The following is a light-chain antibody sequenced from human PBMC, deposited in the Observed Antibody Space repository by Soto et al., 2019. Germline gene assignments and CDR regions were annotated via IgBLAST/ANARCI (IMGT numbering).Light chain of an antibody. J-gene: IGKJ1*01. CDR1: QSVNSR. Sequence: EIVMTQSPATLSVSPGERATLSCRASQSVNSRLAWYQQKPGQTPRLLIYDASTRATGIPTRFSGSGSGTDFTLTISSLQSEDFEVYYCQQYNNWPWTFGQGTKVDIK. CDR3: QQYNNWPWT. CDR2: DAS. V-gene: IGKV3-15*01.